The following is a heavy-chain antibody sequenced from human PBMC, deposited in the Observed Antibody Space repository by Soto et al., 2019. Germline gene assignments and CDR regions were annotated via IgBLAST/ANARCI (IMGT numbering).Heavy chain of an antibody. J-gene: IGHJ6*02. Sequence: PGGSLRLSCAASGFTFSSYSMNWVRQAPGKGLEWVSSISSSSSYIYYADSVKGRFTISRDNAKNSLYLQMNSLRAEDTAVYYCASISIFGVVILRRGYGMDVWGQGTTVTVSS. D-gene: IGHD3-3*01. CDR2: ISSSSSYI. V-gene: IGHV3-21*04. CDR3: ASISIFGVVILRRGYGMDV. CDR1: GFTFSSYS.